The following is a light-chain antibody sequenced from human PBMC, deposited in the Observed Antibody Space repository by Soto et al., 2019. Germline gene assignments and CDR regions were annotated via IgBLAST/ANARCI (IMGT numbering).Light chain of an antibody. V-gene: IGLV8-61*01. CDR2: NTN. CDR1: SGPVFTSSY. J-gene: IGLJ3*02. Sequence: QAVVTQGPSFSVSPGGTVTLTCGLSSGPVFTSSYPNWYQQTPGQAPRTLIFNTNTRSSGVPDRFSGSILGDKAALTITGAQADDDSYYHCLLYLGGGIWVFGGGTKVTVL. CDR3: LLYLGGGIWV.